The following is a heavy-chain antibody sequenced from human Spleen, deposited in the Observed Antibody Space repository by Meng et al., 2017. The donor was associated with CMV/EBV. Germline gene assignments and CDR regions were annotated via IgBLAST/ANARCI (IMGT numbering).Heavy chain of an antibody. J-gene: IGHJ4*02. CDR3: VRNFSD. V-gene: IGHV4-31*03. CDR1: GASITSGGYY. CDR2: THYGAKT. D-gene: IGHD3-3*01. Sequence: TLSLTCTVSGASITSGGYYWNWIRQFPGKGLEWIGYTHYGAKTYYNPSLKSRVTISVDTSKNLFSLRLTSVTAADTAVYYCVRNFSDWGQGTLVTVSS.